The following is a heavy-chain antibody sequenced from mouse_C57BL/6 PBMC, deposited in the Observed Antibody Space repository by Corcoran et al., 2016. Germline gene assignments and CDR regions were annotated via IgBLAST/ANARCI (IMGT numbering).Heavy chain of an antibody. CDR1: GYSFTSYY. Sequence: QVQLQQSGPELVKPGASVKISCKASGYSFTSYYIHWVKQRPGQGLEWIGWIYPVSGNTKYNEKFKGKATLTADTSSSTAYMQLSSLTSEDSAFYYGARGVGRYGYFDVWGTGTTVTVSS. CDR2: IYPVSGNT. V-gene: IGHV1-66*01. J-gene: IGHJ1*03. CDR3: ARGVGRYGYFDV. D-gene: IGHD4-1*01.